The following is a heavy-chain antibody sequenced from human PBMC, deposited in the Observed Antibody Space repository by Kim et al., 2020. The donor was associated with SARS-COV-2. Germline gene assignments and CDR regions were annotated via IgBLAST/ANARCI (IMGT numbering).Heavy chain of an antibody. J-gene: IGHJ6*02. V-gene: IGHV3-48*04. CDR3: ARAAYSSSPPGDGMDV. D-gene: IGHD6-6*01. CDR1: GFTFSSYS. Sequence: GGSLRLSCAASGFTFSSYSMNWVRQAPGKGLEWVSYISSSSSTIYYADSVKGRFTISRDNAKNSLYLQMNSLRAEDTAVYYCARAAYSSSPPGDGMDVWGQGTTVTVSS. CDR2: ISSSSSTI.